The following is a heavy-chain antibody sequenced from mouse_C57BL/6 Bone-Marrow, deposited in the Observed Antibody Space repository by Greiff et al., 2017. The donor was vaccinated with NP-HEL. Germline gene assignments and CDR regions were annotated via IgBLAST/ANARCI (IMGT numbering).Heavy chain of an antibody. CDR2: IYPRSGNT. V-gene: IGHV1-81*01. J-gene: IGHJ2*01. Sequence: VKLVESGAELARPGASVKLSCKASGYTFTSYGISWVKQRTGQGLEWIGEIYPRSGNTYYNEKFKGKATLTADKSSSTAYMELRSLTSEDSAVYFCARANWDAYFDDWGQGTTLTVSS. CDR1: GYTFTSYG. CDR3: ARANWDAYFDD. D-gene: IGHD4-1*01.